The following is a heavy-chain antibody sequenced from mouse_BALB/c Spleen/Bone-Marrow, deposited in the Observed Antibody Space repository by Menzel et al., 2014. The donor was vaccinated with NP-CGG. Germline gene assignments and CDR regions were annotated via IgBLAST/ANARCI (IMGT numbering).Heavy chain of an antibody. J-gene: IGHJ3*01. CDR2: ISDGGSYT. Sequence: DVQLVESGGNLVKPRGSLKLSCAASGFTFSDYYMYWVRQTPEKRLEWVATISDGGSYTYYPDSVKGRFTISRDNAKNSLYLQMNSLKSEDSAMYYCARGGAHYYGRGFTYWGQGTLVTVSA. V-gene: IGHV5-4*02. D-gene: IGHD1-2*01. CDR1: GFTFSDYY. CDR3: ARGGAHYYGRGFTY.